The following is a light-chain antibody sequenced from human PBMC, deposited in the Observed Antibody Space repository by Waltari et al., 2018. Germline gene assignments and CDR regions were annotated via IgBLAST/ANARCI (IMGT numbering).Light chain of an antibody. CDR2: END. V-gene: IGLV1-51*02. J-gene: IGLJ3*02. CDR1: RSDIGHNS. CDR3: ATWDSNLRAEV. Sequence: QSVLTQPPSVSAAPGQRVTISCPGSRSDIGHNSVSWYQQLPGIAPKLLVYENDNRPSEIPDRFSASKSGTSATLAITGLQTGDEANYYCATWDSNLRAEVFGGGTKLTVL.